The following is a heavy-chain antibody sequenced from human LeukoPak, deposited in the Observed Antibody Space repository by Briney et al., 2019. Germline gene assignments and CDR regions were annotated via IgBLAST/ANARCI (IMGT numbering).Heavy chain of an antibody. D-gene: IGHD6-19*01. Sequence: PGGSLRLSCAASGFTFSSYAMSWVRQAPGKGLEWVSAISGSGGGTYYADYVKGRFTISRDNSKNTLYLQMNSLRAEDTAVYYCAKARVSSGWYGDFDHWGQGTVVTVSS. V-gene: IGHV3-23*01. CDR2: ISGSGGGT. CDR1: GFTFSSYA. J-gene: IGHJ4*02. CDR3: AKARVSSGWYGDFDH.